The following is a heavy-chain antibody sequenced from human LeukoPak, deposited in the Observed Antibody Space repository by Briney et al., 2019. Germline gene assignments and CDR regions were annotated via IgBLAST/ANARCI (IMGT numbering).Heavy chain of an antibody. CDR2: ISGSGSNR. V-gene: IGHV3-11*01. D-gene: IGHD1-1*01. Sequence: GGSLRLSCAASGFTFTDYYMTWIRQAPGKGLEWVSYISGSGSNRDYADSVKGRFTISRDNAENSLYLQLNNLRAEDTAVYYCARMGRELDCWGQGTRVTVSS. CDR1: GFTFTDYY. CDR3: ARMGRELDC. J-gene: IGHJ4*02.